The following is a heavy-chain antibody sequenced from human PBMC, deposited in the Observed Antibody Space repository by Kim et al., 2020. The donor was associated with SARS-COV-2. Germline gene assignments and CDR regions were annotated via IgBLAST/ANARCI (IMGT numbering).Heavy chain of an antibody. D-gene: IGHD4-4*01. CDR1: GFTFSSYG. CDR3: ARDRDMTTVNLNWFDP. Sequence: GGSLRLSCAASGFTFSSYGMHWVRQAPGKGLEWVAVIWYDGSNKYYADSVKGRFTISRDNSKNTLYLQMNSLRAEDTAVYYCARDRDMTTVNLNWFDPWGQGTLVTVSS. V-gene: IGHV3-33*01. J-gene: IGHJ5*02. CDR2: IWYDGSNK.